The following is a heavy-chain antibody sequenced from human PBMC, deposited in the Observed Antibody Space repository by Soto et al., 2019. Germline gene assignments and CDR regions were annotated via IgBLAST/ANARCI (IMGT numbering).Heavy chain of an antibody. CDR2: ISGSGGST. CDR3: AKDLLRYYDSSAYYGLSDY. V-gene: IGHV3-23*01. J-gene: IGHJ4*02. CDR1: GFTFSSYA. D-gene: IGHD3-22*01. Sequence: GGSLRLSCAASGFTFSSYAMSWVRQAPGKGLEWVPSISGSGGSTYYADPVKGRLTISRDNSKNTLYLQLNSLRAEDTAVYYCAKDLLRYYDSSAYYGLSDYWGQGT.